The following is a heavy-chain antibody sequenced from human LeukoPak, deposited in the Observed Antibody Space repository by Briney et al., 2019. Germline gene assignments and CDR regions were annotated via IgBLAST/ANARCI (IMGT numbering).Heavy chain of an antibody. Sequence: GGSLRLSCAASGFTFSSYGMSWVRQAPGKGLEWVSVIYNDGSSYYADSVKGRFTTSRDNSKNTLYLQMNSLRAEDTAVYYCARDRPFGGVLDFDYWGQGTLVTVSS. V-gene: IGHV3-66*01. CDR1: GFTFSSYG. D-gene: IGHD3-16*01. CDR3: ARDRPFGGVLDFDY. J-gene: IGHJ4*02. CDR2: IYNDGSS.